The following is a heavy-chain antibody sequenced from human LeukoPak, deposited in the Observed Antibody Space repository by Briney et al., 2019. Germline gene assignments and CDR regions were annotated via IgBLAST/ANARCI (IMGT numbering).Heavy chain of an antibody. V-gene: IGHV3-23*01. Sequence: GGSLRLSCAASGFTFSSCAMSWVRQAPGKGLEWVSAISDSGGSTYYADSVKGRFTISRDNSKNTLSLQMNSLRAEDTALYYCAISSGWPGYFGYWGQGTLVTVSS. CDR1: GFTFSSCA. CDR2: ISDSGGST. D-gene: IGHD6-19*01. J-gene: IGHJ4*02. CDR3: AISSGWPGYFGY.